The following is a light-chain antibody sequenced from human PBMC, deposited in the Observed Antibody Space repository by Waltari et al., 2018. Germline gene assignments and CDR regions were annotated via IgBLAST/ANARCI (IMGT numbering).Light chain of an antibody. V-gene: IGLV2-23*01. CDR3: FSYADGRSLV. Sequence: QSALTQPASVSGSPGQSITISCTGSSTDLGSSTLVPWYQHPPDKAPQLLIYEATGRPSGISHRFSGSKSGNTASLTISTLQAEDEADYYCFSYADGRSLVFGGGTKLTVL. CDR2: EAT. J-gene: IGLJ2*01. CDR1: STDLGSSTL.